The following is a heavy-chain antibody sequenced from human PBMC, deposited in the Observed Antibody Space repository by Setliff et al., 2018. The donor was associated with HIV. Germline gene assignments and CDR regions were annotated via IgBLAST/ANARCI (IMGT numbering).Heavy chain of an antibody. CDR3: ARNFGLSPSGKYFYYYGMDI. D-gene: IGHD3-10*01. CDR1: GYTFTGHY. V-gene: IGHV1-2*02. CDR2: VNPNSGDS. Sequence: GASVKVSCKAPGYTFTGHYLHWVRQAPGQGLEWLGWVNPNSGDSIYAQNFQGRVTMTRDTSINAAYMELRGLRSEDTAVYYCARNFGLSPSGKYFYYYGMDIWGQGTTVTVSS. J-gene: IGHJ6*02.